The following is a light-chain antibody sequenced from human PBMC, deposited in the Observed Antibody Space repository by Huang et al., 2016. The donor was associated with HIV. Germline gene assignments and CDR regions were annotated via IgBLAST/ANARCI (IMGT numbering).Light chain of an antibody. CDR2: WAS. J-gene: IGKJ4*01. Sequence: DIVMTQSPDSLAVSLGERAIIKCKSSQSVLYSSSNKNYLAWYQQKPGQPPKLLIYWASTRQSGVPDRVSGSGSGTDFTLSISSLQAEDVAVYYCHQYYRTPLTFGGGTKVEIK. CDR3: HQYYRTPLT. CDR1: QSVLYSSSNKNY. V-gene: IGKV4-1*01.